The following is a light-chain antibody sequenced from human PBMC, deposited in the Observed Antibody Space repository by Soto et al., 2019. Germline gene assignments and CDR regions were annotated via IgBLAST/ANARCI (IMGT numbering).Light chain of an antibody. Sequence: AIRMTQSPSSFSASTGDRVTITCRASQGISSYLAWYQQKPGKAPKLLIYAASTLQSGVPSRFSGSGSGTDFTLTISCLQSEDFAVYYCHQRQSWPRTFGQGTKVDIK. CDR1: QGISSY. J-gene: IGKJ1*01. CDR2: AAS. CDR3: HQRQSWPRT. V-gene: IGKV1-8*01.